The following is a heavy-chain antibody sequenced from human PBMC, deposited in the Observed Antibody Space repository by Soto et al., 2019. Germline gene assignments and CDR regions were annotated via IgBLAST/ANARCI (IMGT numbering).Heavy chain of an antibody. D-gene: IGHD3-3*01. V-gene: IGHV3-30*18. CDR1: GFTFSSHG. CDR2: ISSDERNK. Sequence: GGSLRLSCAASGFTFSSHGMHWVRQAPGKGLEGVAVISSDERNKYYGDSVKGRFTISRDNSKNTLYLHMNSLRIEDTAVYYCAKDQSGWRFLERLTALDYWGQGTRGTVAS. CDR3: AKDQSGWRFLERLTALDY. J-gene: IGHJ4*02.